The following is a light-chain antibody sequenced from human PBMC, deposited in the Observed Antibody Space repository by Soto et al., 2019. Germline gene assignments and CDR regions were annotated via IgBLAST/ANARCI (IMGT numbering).Light chain of an antibody. V-gene: IGLV2-14*01. CDR1: SSDVGGYNY. CDR2: EVS. Sequence: QSVLTQPASVSGSPGQSITISCTGTSSDVGGYNYVSWYQQHPGKAPKLMIYEVSNRPSGVSDRFSGSKSGNTASLTISGLQAEDEADYYCTSKTSGSYVVFGGGTKLTVL. CDR3: TSKTSGSYVV. J-gene: IGLJ2*01.